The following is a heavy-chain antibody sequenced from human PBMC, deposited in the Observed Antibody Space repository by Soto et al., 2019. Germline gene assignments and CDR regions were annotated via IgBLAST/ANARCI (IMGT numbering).Heavy chain of an antibody. D-gene: IGHD2-2*01. CDR3: ASGFGPAATRGEVDY. Sequence: SVKVSCKASGGTFSSYTISWARQAPGQGLEWMGRIIPILGMANYAQKFQGRVTITADKSTSTAYMELSSLRSEDTAVYYCASGFGPAATRGEVDYWGQGTLVTVSS. CDR2: IIPILGMA. CDR1: GGTFSSYT. V-gene: IGHV1-69*02. J-gene: IGHJ4*02.